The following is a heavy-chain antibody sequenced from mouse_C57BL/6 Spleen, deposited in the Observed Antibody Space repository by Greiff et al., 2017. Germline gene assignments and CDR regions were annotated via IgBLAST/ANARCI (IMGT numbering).Heavy chain of an antibody. CDR1: GYTFTSHW. V-gene: IGHV1-64*01. D-gene: IGHD2-5*01. Sequence: QVQLQQPGAELVKPGASVKLSCKASGYTFTSHWMHWVKQRPGQGLEWIGMIHPNSGSTNYNEKFKSKATLTVDKSSSTAYMQLSSLTSEDSAVYYCARNGYSNYERYFDVWGTGTTVTVSS. J-gene: IGHJ1*03. CDR3: ARNGYSNYERYFDV. CDR2: IHPNSGST.